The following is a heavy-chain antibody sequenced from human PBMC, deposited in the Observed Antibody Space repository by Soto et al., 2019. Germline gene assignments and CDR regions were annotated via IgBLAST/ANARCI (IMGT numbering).Heavy chain of an antibody. CDR1: GYTFTSYG. Sequence: QVQLVQSGAEVKKPGASVKVSCKASGYTFTSYGISWVRQAPGQGLEWMGWFSAYDGNTNYAQKLQGRVTMTTDTSTSTAYMELRSLRSDDTGVYYCARDLKYARNMIVVTTSGGDAFDIWGQGTMVTVSS. V-gene: IGHV1-18*01. J-gene: IGHJ3*02. CDR3: ARDLKYARNMIVVTTSGGDAFDI. D-gene: IGHD3-22*01. CDR2: FSAYDGNT.